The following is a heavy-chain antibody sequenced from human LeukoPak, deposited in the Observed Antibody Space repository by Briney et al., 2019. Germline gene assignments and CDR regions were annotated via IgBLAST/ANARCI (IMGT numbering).Heavy chain of an antibody. CDR2: IIPIFGTA. CDR1: GGTFSSYA. CDR3: AREWRGYSYGCCPDY. D-gene: IGHD5-18*01. V-gene: IGHV1-69*05. J-gene: IGHJ4*02. Sequence: ASVKVSCKASGGTFSSYAISWVRQAPGQGLEWMGGIIPIFGTANYAQKFQGRVTITTDESTSTAYMELSSLRSEDTAVYYCAREWRGYSYGCCPDYWGQGTLVTVSS.